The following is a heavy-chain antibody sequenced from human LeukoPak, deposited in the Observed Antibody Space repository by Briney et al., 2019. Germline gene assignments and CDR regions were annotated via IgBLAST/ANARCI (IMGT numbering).Heavy chain of an antibody. CDR1: GFTVSSNY. V-gene: IGHV3-53*04. CDR3: ARVRLDYYETRIDSFDV. D-gene: IGHD3-22*01. CDR2: IYSGGST. Sequence: PGGSLRLSCAASGFTVSSNYMSWVRQASGKGLEWVSLIYSGGSTYYADSVKGRFTISRHNSNTLYLQMNSLKTEDTAVYYCARVRLDYYETRIDSFDVWGQGTMVTVSS. J-gene: IGHJ3*01.